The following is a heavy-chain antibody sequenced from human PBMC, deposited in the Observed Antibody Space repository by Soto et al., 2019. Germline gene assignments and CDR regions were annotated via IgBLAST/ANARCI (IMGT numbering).Heavy chain of an antibody. D-gene: IGHD2-2*01. CDR2: IYWNDDE. J-gene: IGHJ5*02. Sequence: QITLKESGPTLVKPTQTLTLTCAFSGFSLTTTGVGVGWIRQPPGKALEWLALIYWNDDERYSPSLRSRLTITKDTSKNQVVLTMTNVDPVDTATYYCAHSTSVEYCSSTSCRNWFDPWGQGTLVTVSS. CDR3: AHSTSVEYCSSTSCRNWFDP. CDR1: GFSLTTTGVG. V-gene: IGHV2-5*01.